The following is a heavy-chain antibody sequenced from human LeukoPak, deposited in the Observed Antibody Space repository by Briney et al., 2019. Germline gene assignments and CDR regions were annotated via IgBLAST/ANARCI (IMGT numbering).Heavy chain of an antibody. V-gene: IGHV3-30*02. Sequence: GGSLRLSCAASGFTFSNYGMHWVRQTPGKGREWVAFIRYDGSKTYYLDSVKGRFTISRDNSNNTLYLQMNSLRPEDTALYYCASRVGSAYWFFDLWGRGSLVTVSS. CDR1: GFTFSNYG. CDR3: ASRVGSAYWFFDL. CDR2: IRYDGSKT. D-gene: IGHD1-26*01. J-gene: IGHJ2*01.